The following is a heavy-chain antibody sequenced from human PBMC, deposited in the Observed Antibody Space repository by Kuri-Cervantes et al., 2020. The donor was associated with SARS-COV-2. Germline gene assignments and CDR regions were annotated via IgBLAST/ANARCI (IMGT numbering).Heavy chain of an antibody. V-gene: IGHV3-9*01. Sequence: GGSLRLSCAASGFTVDVYAMHWVRQATGKGLEWVSGISWNSGSIGYADSVKGRFTISRDNAKNSLYLQMNSLRAEDTAVYYCARSGSSWYAKPLFYYYGMDVWGQGNTVNVSS. CDR2: ISWNSGSI. CDR3: ARSGSSWYAKPLFYYYGMDV. J-gene: IGHJ6*01. D-gene: IGHD6-13*01. CDR1: GFTVDVYA.